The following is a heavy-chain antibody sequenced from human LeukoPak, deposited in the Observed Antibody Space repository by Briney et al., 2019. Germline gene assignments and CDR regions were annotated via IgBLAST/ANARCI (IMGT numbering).Heavy chain of an antibody. D-gene: IGHD2-2*01. V-gene: IGHV4-34*01. CDR3: ARGLGYCSSTSCLYFDY. J-gene: IGHJ4*02. Sequence: SETLSLTCTVSGGSISSHYWSWIRQPPGKGLEWIGEINHSGSTNYNPSLKSRVTISVDTSKNQFSLKLSSVTAADTAVYYCARGLGYCSSTSCLYFDYWAREPWSPSPQ. CDR1: GGSISSHY. CDR2: INHSGST.